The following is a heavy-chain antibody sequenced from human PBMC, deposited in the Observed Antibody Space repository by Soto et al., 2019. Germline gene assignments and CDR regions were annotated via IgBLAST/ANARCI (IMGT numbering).Heavy chain of an antibody. CDR1: GGSVSSGNYY. D-gene: IGHD3-22*01. CDR3: ARSMFYSDGINYSPFEY. J-gene: IGHJ4*02. CDR2: FYYTGSI. V-gene: IGHV4-61*01. Sequence: QVQLQESGPGLVKPSETLSLTCTVSGGSVSSGNYYWSWIRQPPGKGLEWIGYFYYTGSIKYNPSLNSRVTIFIDASKNQFSLRLSSVTAPDTAVYYCARSMFYSDGINYSPFEYWGQGTLVTASS.